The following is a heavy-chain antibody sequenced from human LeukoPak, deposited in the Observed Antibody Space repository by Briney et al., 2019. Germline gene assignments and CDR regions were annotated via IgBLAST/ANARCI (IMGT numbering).Heavy chain of an antibody. V-gene: IGHV4-34*01. CDR1: GGSFFGYY. CDR3: ARGSLNIVVAGTYDY. D-gene: IGHD6-19*01. J-gene: IGHJ4*02. Sequence: PSETLSLTCAGYGGSFFGYYWSWIRQPPGKGLEWIGVINHSGSTNYNPSLKSRVTISVDTSKNQFSLKLSSVTAADTAVYYCARGSLNIVVAGTYDYWGQGSLVTVSS. CDR2: INHSGST.